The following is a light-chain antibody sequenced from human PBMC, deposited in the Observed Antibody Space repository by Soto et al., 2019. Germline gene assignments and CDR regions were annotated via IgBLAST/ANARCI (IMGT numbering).Light chain of an antibody. J-gene: IGKJ1*01. CDR2: DAS. V-gene: IGKV1-5*01. CDR1: QTISSW. CDR3: QHPTT. Sequence: EIQMNQSPSTLSGSVGDRVTITCRASQTISSWLPWYQQKPGKAPKLLIYDASSLESGVPSRFSGSGSGTEFTLTISSLQPDDFATYYCQHPTTFGQGTKVDI.